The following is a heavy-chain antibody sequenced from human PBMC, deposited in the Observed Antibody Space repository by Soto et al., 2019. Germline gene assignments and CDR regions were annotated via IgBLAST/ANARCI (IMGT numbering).Heavy chain of an antibody. CDR3: ARGLGGRMDD. V-gene: IGHV1-69*08. J-gene: IGHJ6*02. D-gene: IGHD3-16*01. CDR1: GTIFSSYT. Sequence: QVQLVQSGAEVKKPGSSVRVSCKASGTIFSSYTISWVRQAPGQGLEWMGRIIPILGETNSAQKFQGRVTLAAEKSTNTAYMELNGLRLEDTALYYCARGLGGRMDDWGQGATVTVSS. CDR2: IIPILGET.